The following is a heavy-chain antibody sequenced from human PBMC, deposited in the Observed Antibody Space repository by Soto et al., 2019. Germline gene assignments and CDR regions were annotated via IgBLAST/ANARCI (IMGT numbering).Heavy chain of an antibody. J-gene: IGHJ4*02. CDR2: IWYDGSNK. D-gene: IGHD3-9*01. V-gene: IGHV3-33*01. CDR1: GFTFISYG. CDR3: AREKGGILTGYYGGTLDY. Sequence: GGSLRLSCAASGFTFISYGMHWVRQAPGKGLEWVAVIWYDGSNKYYADSVKGRFTISRDNSKNTLYLQMNSLRAEDTAVYYCAREKGGILTGYYGGTLDYWGQGTLVTVSS.